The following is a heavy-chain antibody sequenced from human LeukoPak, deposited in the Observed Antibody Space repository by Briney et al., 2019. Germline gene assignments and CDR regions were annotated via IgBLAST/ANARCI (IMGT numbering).Heavy chain of an antibody. CDR2: ISYDGSNK. Sequence: GGSLRLSCAASGFTFSSYAMHWVRQAPGKGREWVAVISYDGSNKYYADSVKGRFTISRDNSKNTLYLQMNSLRAEDTAVYYCARLAGRVVLGAFDIWGQGTMVTVSS. D-gene: IGHD2-15*01. J-gene: IGHJ3*02. V-gene: IGHV3-30*04. CDR1: GFTFSSYA. CDR3: ARLAGRVVLGAFDI.